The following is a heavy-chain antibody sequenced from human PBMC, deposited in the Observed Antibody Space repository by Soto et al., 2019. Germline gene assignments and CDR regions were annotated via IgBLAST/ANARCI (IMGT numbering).Heavy chain of an antibody. D-gene: IGHD3-22*01. J-gene: IGHJ5*02. Sequence: SGPTLVNPTQTLTLTCTFSGFSLSTSGVGVGWIRQPPGKALEWLALIYWNDDKRYSPSLKSRLTITKDTSKNQVVLTMTNMDPVDTATYYCAPQLDYCDSSGYRSPFDPWGQGTLVTVSS. CDR3: APQLDYCDSSGYRSPFDP. V-gene: IGHV2-5*01. CDR1: GFSLSTSGVG. CDR2: IYWNDDK.